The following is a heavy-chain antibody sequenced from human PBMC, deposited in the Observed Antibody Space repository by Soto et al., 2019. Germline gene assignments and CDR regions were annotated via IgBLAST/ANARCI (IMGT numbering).Heavy chain of an antibody. CDR2: ISYDGSNK. Sequence: GGSLRLSCAASGFTFSSYVMHWVRQAPGKGLEWVAVISYDGSNKYYADSVKGRFTISRDNSKNTLYLQMNSLRAEDMAVYYCANDHNMRPREYYFDYWGQGTLVTVSS. D-gene: IGHD3-10*01. CDR1: GFTFSSYV. V-gene: IGHV3-30*18. CDR3: ANDHNMRPREYYFDY. J-gene: IGHJ4*02.